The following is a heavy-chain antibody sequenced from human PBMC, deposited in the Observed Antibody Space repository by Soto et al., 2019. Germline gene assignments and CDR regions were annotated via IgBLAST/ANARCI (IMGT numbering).Heavy chain of an antibody. CDR3: ATGYSSGYYFDY. CDR2: FDPEDGET. J-gene: IGHJ4*02. Sequence: ASVKGSCQVSVYALTEVSMHWLRHAPGKGLEWMGGFDPEDGETIDSQKFQGRVTMTEDTSTDTAYMELSSLRPEDTALHPCATGYSSGYYFDYWGQGTLVTVSS. CDR1: VYALTEVS. D-gene: IGHD3-22*01. V-gene: IGHV1-24*01.